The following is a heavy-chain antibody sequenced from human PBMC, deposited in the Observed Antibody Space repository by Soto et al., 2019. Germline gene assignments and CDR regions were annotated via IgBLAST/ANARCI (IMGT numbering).Heavy chain of an antibody. V-gene: IGHV1-69*13. CDR1: GDVFRSYG. CDR2: IIPISGTT. D-gene: IGHD2-8*01. CDR3: ARVRCFNGLCHTADYGMDV. J-gene: IGHJ6*02. Sequence: SVKVSCKASGDVFRSYGINWVRQAPGQGLEWMGGIIPISGTTYYAQKFQGRVAITADESTDTVYMELSRLRSEDTAVYFCARVRCFNGLCHTADYGMDVWGQGTTVTVSS.